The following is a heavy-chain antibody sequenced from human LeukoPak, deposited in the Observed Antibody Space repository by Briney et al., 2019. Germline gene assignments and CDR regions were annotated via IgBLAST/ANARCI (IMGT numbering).Heavy chain of an antibody. CDR2: INPSGGST. CDR3: ARDRVAARPLWGYYYYYYGMDV. CDR1: GYTFTSYY. Sequence: ASVKVSCKASGYTFTSYYMHWVRQAPAQGLAWMGIINPSGGSTSYAQKFQGRVTMTRDTSTSTVYMGLSSLRSEDTAVYYCARDRVAARPLWGYYYYYYGMDVWGQGTTVTVSS. J-gene: IGHJ6*02. V-gene: IGHV1-46*01. D-gene: IGHD6-6*01.